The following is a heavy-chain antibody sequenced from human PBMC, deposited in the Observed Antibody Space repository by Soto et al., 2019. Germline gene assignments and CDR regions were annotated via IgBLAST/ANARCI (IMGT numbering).Heavy chain of an antibody. Sequence: GESLKISCKGSGYSFTSYWIGWVRQMPGKGLEWMGIIYPGDSDTRYSPSLQGQVTISADKSISTAYLQWSSLKASDTAMYYCAKTMAGYGSGSYGYYYYGMDVWGQGTTVTVSS. CDR3: AKTMAGYGSGSYGYYYYGMDV. J-gene: IGHJ6*02. CDR1: GYSFTSYW. CDR2: IYPGDSDT. D-gene: IGHD3-10*01. V-gene: IGHV5-51*01.